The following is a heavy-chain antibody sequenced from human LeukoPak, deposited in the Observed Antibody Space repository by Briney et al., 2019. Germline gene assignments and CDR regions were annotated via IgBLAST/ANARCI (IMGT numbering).Heavy chain of an antibody. V-gene: IGHV3-23*01. CDR2: ISGSGGST. CDR3: AKVPTPIVVPAALYFDY. J-gene: IGHJ4*02. CDR1: GFTFSSYA. Sequence: GGSLRLSCAASGFTFSSYAMSWVRQAPGKGLEWVSAISGSGGSTYYADSVKGRFTISRDNSKNTLYLQMNSLRAEDAAVYYCAKVPTPIVVPAALYFDYWGQGTLVTVSS. D-gene: IGHD2-2*01.